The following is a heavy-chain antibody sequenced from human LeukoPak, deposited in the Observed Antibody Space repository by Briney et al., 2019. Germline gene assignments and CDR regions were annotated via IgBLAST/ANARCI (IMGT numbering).Heavy chain of an antibody. CDR1: GFTFSSYA. CDR3: AKDTRLGSASYYYYGMDV. CDR2: ISGSGGST. J-gene: IGHJ6*02. V-gene: IGHV3-23*01. Sequence: GGSLRLSCAASGFTFSSYAMSWVRQAPGKGLEWVSAISGSGGSTYYADSVKGRFTISGDNSKNTLYLQMNSLRAEDTAVYYCAKDTRLGSASYYYYGMDVWGQGTTVTVSS. D-gene: IGHD5-12*01.